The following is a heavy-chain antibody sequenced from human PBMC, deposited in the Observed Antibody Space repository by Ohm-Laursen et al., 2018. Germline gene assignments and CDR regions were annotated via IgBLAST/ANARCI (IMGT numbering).Heavy chain of an antibody. V-gene: IGHV3-9*01. D-gene: IGHD5-24*01. J-gene: IGHJ4*02. CDR1: GFTFDDYA. Sequence: SLRLSCAASGFTFDDYAMHWVRQAPGKGLEWVSGISWNSGSIGYVDSVKGRFTISRDNAKNSLYLQVNSLRAEDTAVYYCARVGMSTIYSYFDYWGQGTLVTVSS. CDR3: ARVGMSTIYSYFDY. CDR2: ISWNSGSI.